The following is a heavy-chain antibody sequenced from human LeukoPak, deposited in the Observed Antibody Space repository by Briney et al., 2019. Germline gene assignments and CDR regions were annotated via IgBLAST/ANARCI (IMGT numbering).Heavy chain of an antibody. J-gene: IGHJ4*02. CDR3: ARSPDCSSTSCYRGIYYFDY. V-gene: IGHV4-38-2*01. CDR1: GYSISSGYY. CDR2: IYHSGST. Sequence: PSETLSLTCAVSGYSISSGYYWGWIRQPPGKGLEWIGSIYHSGSTYYNPSLKSRGTISVDTSKNQFSLKLSSVTAADTAVYYCARSPDCSSTSCYRGIYYFDYWGQGTLVTVSS. D-gene: IGHD2-2*02.